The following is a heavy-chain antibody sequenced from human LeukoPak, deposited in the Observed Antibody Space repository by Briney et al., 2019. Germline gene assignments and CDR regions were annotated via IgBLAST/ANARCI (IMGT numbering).Heavy chain of an antibody. CDR2: VYNRGST. D-gene: IGHD4-23*01. CDR3: ARTPAVVMYNWFDS. Sequence: PSETLSLTCTVSSGSISTYYWSWIRQSPGKGLEWIGYVYNRGSTNYNPSLESRVTISIDMSKNQFSLKLSSVTAADSAAYYCARTPAVVMYNWFDSWGQGTLVTVSS. J-gene: IGHJ5*01. V-gene: IGHV4-4*08. CDR1: SGSISTYY.